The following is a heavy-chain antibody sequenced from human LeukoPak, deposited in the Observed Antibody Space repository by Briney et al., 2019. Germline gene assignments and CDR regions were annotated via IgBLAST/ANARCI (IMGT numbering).Heavy chain of an antibody. V-gene: IGHV4-59*01. CDR1: GGSISSYY. D-gene: IGHD2-8*01. CDR3: ARVGSYYDAFDI. CDR2: IYYSGST. J-gene: IGHJ3*02. Sequence: SETLSLTCTVSGGSISSYYWSWIRQPPGKGLEWIGYIYYSGSTNYNPSLKSRVTISVDTSKNQFSLKLSSVTAADTAVYYCARVGSYYDAFDIWGQGTMVTVSS.